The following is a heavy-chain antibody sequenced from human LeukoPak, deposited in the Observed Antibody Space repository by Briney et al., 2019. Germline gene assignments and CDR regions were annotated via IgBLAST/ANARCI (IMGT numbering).Heavy chain of an antibody. Sequence: SGGSLRLSCAASGFTFSNVWMSWVRQAPGKGLEYVSAINSNGGSTYYADSVKGRFTISRDNSKNTLYLQMSSLRAEDTAVYYCVKGPIVVVTVDDYWGQGTLVTVSS. CDR1: GFTFSNVW. CDR3: VKGPIVVVTVDDY. D-gene: IGHD2-21*02. V-gene: IGHV3-64D*09. CDR2: INSNGGST. J-gene: IGHJ4*02.